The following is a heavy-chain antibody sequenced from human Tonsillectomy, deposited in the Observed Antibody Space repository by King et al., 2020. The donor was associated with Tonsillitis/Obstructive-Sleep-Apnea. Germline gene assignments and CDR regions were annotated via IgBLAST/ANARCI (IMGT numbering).Heavy chain of an antibody. CDR2: INTDTGNP. Sequence: VQLVESGSELKKPGASVKVSCKSSGYTFNKFAMMWVRQAPGQGLEWMGWINTDTGNPTYAQDFTGRFVFSFDTSVRTAYLQIDSLQAEDTAVYYCAREFKSAFWGPDYWGQGTLVTVSS. J-gene: IGHJ4*02. CDR1: GYTFNKFA. V-gene: IGHV7-4-1*01. CDR3: AREFKSAFWGPDY. D-gene: IGHD3-16*01.